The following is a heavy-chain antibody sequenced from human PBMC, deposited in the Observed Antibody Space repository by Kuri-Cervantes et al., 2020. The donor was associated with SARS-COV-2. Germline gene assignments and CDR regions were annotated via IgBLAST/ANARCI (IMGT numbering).Heavy chain of an antibody. CDR2: IYYSGST. CDR1: GASISSYS. CDR3: ARDGARGYSGALYYFDY. J-gene: IGHJ4*02. Sequence: GSLRLSCTVSGASISSYSWSWIRQPPGKGLEWIGYIYYSGSTNYNPSLESRVTISVDTSKKQVSLKLSSVTAADTAVYYCARDGARGYSGALYYFDYWGQGALVTVSS. D-gene: IGHD1-26*01. V-gene: IGHV4-59*01.